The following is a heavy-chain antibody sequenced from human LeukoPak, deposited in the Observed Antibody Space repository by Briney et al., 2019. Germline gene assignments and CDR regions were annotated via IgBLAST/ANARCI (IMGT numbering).Heavy chain of an antibody. CDR2: IYSGGST. CDR1: VFTVSSNY. V-gene: IGHV3-53*01. CDR3: ARVRAYYGSGRGFDY. Sequence: GGSLRLSCAASVFTVSSNYMSWVRQAPGKGLEWVSVIYSGGSTYYADSVKGRFTISRDNSKNTLYLQMNSLRAEDTAVYYCARVRAYYGSGRGFDYWGQGTLVTVSS. D-gene: IGHD3-10*01. J-gene: IGHJ4*02.